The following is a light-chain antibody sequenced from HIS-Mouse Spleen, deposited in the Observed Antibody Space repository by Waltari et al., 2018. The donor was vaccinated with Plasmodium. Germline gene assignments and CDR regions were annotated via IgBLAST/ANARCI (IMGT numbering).Light chain of an antibody. CDR3: YSTDSSGNHRV. V-gene: IGLV3-10*01. CDR2: EDS. CDR1: ALPRTS. Sequence: SYELTQPPSVSVSPGQPAGIPCLGDALPRTSAYWYQQKSGQAPVLVFYEDSKRPTGIPERFSGSSSGTMATLTISGAQVEDEADYYCYSTDSSGNHRVFGGGTKLSVL. J-gene: IGLJ3*02.